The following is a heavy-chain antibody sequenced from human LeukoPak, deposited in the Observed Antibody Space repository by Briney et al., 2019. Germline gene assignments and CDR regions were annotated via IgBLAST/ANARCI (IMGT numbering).Heavy chain of an antibody. CDR3: AKDLGLQVGASPFDY. D-gene: IGHD1-26*01. CDR1: GFTFSDYG. V-gene: IGHV3-30*02. Sequence: GGSLRLSCAASGFTFSDYGMHWVRQAPGKGLEWMAFIRYDGSNKYYEDSVKGRFTISRDNSKNTLYLQLNSLRPEDTAVYYCAKDLGLQVGASPFDYWGQGTLVTVSS. J-gene: IGHJ4*02. CDR2: IRYDGSNK.